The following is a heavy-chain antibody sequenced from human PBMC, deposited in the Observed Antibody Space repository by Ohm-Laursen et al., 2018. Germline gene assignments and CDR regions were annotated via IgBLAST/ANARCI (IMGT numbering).Heavy chain of an antibody. CDR1: GFTFSSSA. CDR2: ISVGGDST. V-gene: IGHV3-23*01. J-gene: IGHJ4*02. Sequence: GSLRLSCTASGFTFSSSAMSWVRQAPGKGLEWVSTISVGGDSTYYADSVKGRFTISRDNSKNTLYLQINSLRAEDTAVYYCAKPFRYFDYWGQGTLVTVSS. CDR3: AKPFRYFDY.